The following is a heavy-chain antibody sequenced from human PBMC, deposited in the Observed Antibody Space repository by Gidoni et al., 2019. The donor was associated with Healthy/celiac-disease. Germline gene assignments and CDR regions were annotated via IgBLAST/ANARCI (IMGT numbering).Heavy chain of an antibody. Sequence: QVQLVESGGGVVQPGRSLRLSCAASGFTFSSYGMHWVRQAPGKGLEWVAVISYDGSNKYYADSVKGRFTISRDNSKNTLYLKMNSLRAEDTAVYYCAKDLHGDYVWGSYHNHWVQGTLVTVSS. D-gene: IGHD3-16*02. CDR2: ISYDGSNK. CDR1: GFTFSSYG. J-gene: IGHJ5*02. V-gene: IGHV3-30*18. CDR3: AKDLHGDYVWGSYHNH.